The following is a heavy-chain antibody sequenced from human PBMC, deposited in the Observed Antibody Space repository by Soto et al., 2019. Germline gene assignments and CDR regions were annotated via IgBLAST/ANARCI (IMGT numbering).Heavy chain of an antibody. D-gene: IGHD1-20*01. V-gene: IGHV4-59*01. CDR1: GSSISSYY. J-gene: IGHJ4*02. CDR2: IYYSVST. CDR3: ARRYGRNFDY. Sequence: SETLSLTYTVSGSSISSYYWSWIRQPPGKGLEWIGYIYYSVSTNYNPSLKSRVTISVDTSKNQFSLKLSSVTAADTAVYYCARRYGRNFDYWGQGTLVTVS.